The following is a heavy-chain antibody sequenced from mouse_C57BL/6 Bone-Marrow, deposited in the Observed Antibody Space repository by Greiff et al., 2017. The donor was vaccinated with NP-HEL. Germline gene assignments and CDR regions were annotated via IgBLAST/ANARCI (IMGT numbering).Heavy chain of an antibody. V-gene: IGHV5-16*01. CDR3: ARDRRNYGRYFDY. CDR2: INPDGSST. CDR1: GFTFSDYY. D-gene: IGHD1-1*01. Sequence: EVQLEESEAGLVQPGSSMKLSCTASGFTFSDYYMAWVRQVPEQGLEWVANINPDGSSTYYLDYLKSRSTITRDTAKNILYLQMSSLKSEDTATYYCARDRRNYGRYFDYWGQGTTLTVSS. J-gene: IGHJ2*01.